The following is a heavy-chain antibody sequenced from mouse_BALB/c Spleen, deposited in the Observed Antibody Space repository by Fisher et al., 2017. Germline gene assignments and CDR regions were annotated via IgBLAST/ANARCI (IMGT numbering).Heavy chain of an antibody. CDR3: ARRDYGSSWYFDV. V-gene: IGHV5-17*03. J-gene: IGHJ1*01. D-gene: IGHD1-1*01. Sequence: GRFTISRDNAKNTLYLQMSSLKSEDTAMYYCARRDYGSSWYFDVWGAGTTVTVSS.